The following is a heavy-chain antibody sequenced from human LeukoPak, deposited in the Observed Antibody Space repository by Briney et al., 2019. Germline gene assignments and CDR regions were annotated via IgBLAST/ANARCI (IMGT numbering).Heavy chain of an antibody. CDR1: GFTFSSYS. Sequence: GRSLRLSCAASGFTFSSYSMNWVRQAPGKGLEWISYVSSSGTTMYYADSVKGRFTISRDNAKNSLFLHMNSLRVEDTAVYYCARFRTLDYWGQGTLVTVSS. J-gene: IGHJ4*02. CDR2: VSSSGTTM. CDR3: ARFRTLDY. V-gene: IGHV3-48*01.